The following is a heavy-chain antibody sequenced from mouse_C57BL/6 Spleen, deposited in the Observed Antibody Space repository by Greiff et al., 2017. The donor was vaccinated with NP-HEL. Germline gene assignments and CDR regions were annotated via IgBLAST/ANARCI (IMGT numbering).Heavy chain of an antibody. CDR3: TRGYDYDDYFDY. V-gene: IGHV6-6*01. J-gene: IGHJ2*01. CDR2: IRNKANNHAT. CDR1: GFTFSDAW. D-gene: IGHD2-4*01. Sequence: EVHLVESGGGLVQPGGSMKLSCAASGFTFSDAWMDWVRQSPEKGLEWVAEIRNKANNHATYYAESVKGRFTISRDDSKSSVYLQMNSLRAEDTGIYYCTRGYDYDDYFDYWGQGTTLTVSS.